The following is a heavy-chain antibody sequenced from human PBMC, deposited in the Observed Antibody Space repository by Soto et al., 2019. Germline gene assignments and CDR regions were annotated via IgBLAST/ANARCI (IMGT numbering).Heavy chain of an antibody. D-gene: IGHD1-26*01. CDR1: GDSFNDYA. Sequence: VQLEQSETEVRKPGSSVKLSCKTSGDSFNDYAISWVRQAPGQGLEWMGGIIPILNLVRYAEKFQGRVTISATDSMGTAYLEVTRLRSEDTATYYCATATGSTPGGRLDVWGLGTTVSVSS. CDR3: ATATGSTPGGRLDV. J-gene: IGHJ6*02. V-gene: IGHV1-69*01. CDR2: IIPILNLV.